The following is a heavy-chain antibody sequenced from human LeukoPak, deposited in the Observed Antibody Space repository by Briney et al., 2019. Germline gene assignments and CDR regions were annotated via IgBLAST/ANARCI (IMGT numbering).Heavy chain of an antibody. Sequence: SETLSLTCTVSGDSISSGNYYWNWIRQPAGKGLEWIGRISTRGSTHFNPSLKSRVTISVDTSKNQFPLKLSAVPAADTAVYYCARDFPFWSNYLEYYYYMDVWGKGTTVTVSS. CDR2: ISTRGST. J-gene: IGHJ6*03. CDR3: ARDFPFWSNYLEYYYYMDV. CDR1: GDSISSGNYY. D-gene: IGHD3-3*01. V-gene: IGHV4-61*02.